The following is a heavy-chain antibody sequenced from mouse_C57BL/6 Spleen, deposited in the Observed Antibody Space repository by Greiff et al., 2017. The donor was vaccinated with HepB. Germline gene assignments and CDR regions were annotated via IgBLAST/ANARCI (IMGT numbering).Heavy chain of an antibody. CDR2: INPNNGGT. V-gene: IGHV1-26*01. D-gene: IGHD2-4*01. CDR1: GYTFTDYY. CDR3: ARDDYEDAMDY. Sequence: EVQLQQSGPELVKPGASVKISCKASGYTFTDYYMNWVKQSHGKSLEWIGDINPNNGGTSYNQKFKGKATLTVDKSSSTAYMELRSLTSADSAVYYCARDDYEDAMDYWGQGTSVTVSS. J-gene: IGHJ4*01.